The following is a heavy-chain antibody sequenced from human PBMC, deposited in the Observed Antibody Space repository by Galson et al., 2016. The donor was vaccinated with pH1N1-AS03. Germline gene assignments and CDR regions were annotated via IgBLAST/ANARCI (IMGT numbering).Heavy chain of an antibody. CDR2: IQHDESYT. CDR3: VKEDGPGGQRDY. CDR1: GLSLTSYG. V-gene: IGHV3-30*02. Sequence: SLRLSCAASGLSLTSYGMHWVRQAPGKGLDWVAFIQHDESYTNYAVSVKGRFIISRDRSKHMLYLQMNGVRPEDTAVYYCVKEDGPGGQRDYWGQGTLVTVSS. D-gene: IGHD2-15*01. J-gene: IGHJ4*02.